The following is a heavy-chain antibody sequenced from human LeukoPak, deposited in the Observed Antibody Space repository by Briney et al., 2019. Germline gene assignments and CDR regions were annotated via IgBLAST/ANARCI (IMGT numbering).Heavy chain of an antibody. CDR3: ARAPGYYGSGSYDY. CDR2: ISSSASTI. J-gene: IGHJ4*02. D-gene: IGHD3-10*01. CDR1: GLTFSGYD. Sequence: GGSLRLSCAASGLTFSGYDMNWVRQAPGKGLEWVSYISSSASTIYYADSVKGRFTISRDNAKNSLYLQMNSLRAEDTAVYYCARAPGYYGSGSYDYWGQGTLVTVSS. V-gene: IGHV3-48*03.